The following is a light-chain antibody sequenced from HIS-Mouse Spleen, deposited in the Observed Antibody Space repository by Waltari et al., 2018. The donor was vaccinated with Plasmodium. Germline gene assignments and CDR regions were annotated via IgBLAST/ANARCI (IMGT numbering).Light chain of an antibody. J-gene: IGLJ3*02. CDR3: CSYAGSYTLV. CDR1: SSDVGGYNY. V-gene: IGLV2-11*01. Sequence: QSALTQPRSVSGSPGQSVTISCTGTSSDVGGYNYVSWYQQHPANAPKLMIYEVSKRPSGVPDRFSGSKSGNTASLTISGLQAEDEADYYCCSYAGSYTLVFGGGTKLTVL. CDR2: EVS.